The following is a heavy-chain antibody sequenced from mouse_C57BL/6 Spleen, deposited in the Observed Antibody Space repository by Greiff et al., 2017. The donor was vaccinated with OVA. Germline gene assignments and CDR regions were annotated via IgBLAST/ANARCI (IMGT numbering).Heavy chain of an antibody. Sequence: QVQLQQSGAELVRPGTSVKVSCKASGYAFTNYLIEWVKQRPGQGLEWIGVINPGCGGTNYNEKFKGKATLTADKSSSTAYMQLSSLTSEDSAVYFCARRGTQTGSLYFDYWGQGTTLTVSS. V-gene: IGHV1-54*01. J-gene: IGHJ2*01. CDR1: GYAFTNYL. CDR2: INPGCGGT. CDR3: ARRGTQTGSLYFDY. D-gene: IGHD4-1*01.